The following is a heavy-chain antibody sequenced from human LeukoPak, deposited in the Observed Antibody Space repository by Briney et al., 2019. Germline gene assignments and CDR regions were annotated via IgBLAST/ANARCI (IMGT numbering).Heavy chain of an antibody. D-gene: IGHD6-6*01. CDR1: GGTFSSYA. CDR3: ARGGIAARLCPDY. CDR2: INPNSGGT. J-gene: IGHJ4*02. V-gene: IGHV1-2*02. Sequence: ASVKVSCKASGGTFSSYAISWVRQAPGQGLEWMGWINPNSGGTNYAQKFQGRVTMTRDTSISTAYMELSRLRSDDTAVYYCARGGIAARLCPDYWGQGTLVTVSS.